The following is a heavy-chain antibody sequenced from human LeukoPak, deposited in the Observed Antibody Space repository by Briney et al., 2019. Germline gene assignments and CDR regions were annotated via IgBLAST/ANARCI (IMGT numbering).Heavy chain of an antibody. CDR2: INHSGST. Sequence: SETLSLTCAVYGGSFSDYYWSWIRQPPGKGLEWIGEINHSGSTNHNPSLKSRVTISVDTSKNQFSLKLSSVTAADTAVYYCARVLGGYFDYWGQGTLVTVSS. CDR3: ARVLGGYFDY. D-gene: IGHD3-16*01. V-gene: IGHV4-34*01. CDR1: GGSFSDYY. J-gene: IGHJ4*02.